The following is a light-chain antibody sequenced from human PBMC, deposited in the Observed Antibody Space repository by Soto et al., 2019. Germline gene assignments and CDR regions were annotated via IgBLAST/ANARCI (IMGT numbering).Light chain of an antibody. J-gene: IGKJ4*01. Sequence: IVLTPSPHSLAVSLGGRATINCKSSESFLYSSNNKNYLAWYQQKPGQPPTLLMYWASTRESGGPDRFSGSGSGTDVTLTISSLQAEDVAVYYCQQYYTTHALTFGGGTKVDIK. V-gene: IGKV4-1*01. CDR3: QQYYTTHALT. CDR2: WAS. CDR1: ESFLYSSNNKNY.